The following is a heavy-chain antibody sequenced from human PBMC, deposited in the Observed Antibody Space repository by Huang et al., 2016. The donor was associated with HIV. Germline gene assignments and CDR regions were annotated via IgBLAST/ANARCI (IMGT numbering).Heavy chain of an antibody. CDR3: VRHRPNYDFWSGYYPYFDD. J-gene: IGHJ4*02. D-gene: IGHD3-3*01. V-gene: IGHV4-39*01. CDR1: GGSISSSFYY. Sequence: QVQLQESGRGLVKPSETLSLTCTVSGGSISSSFYYWGWIRQSPGKGLGGIGSMYYSGSTHHNPSLKSRVTISADTSNSQFSLKLTSVTAADSAVYYCVRHRPNYDFWSGYYPYFDDWGQGTLVTVSS. CDR2: MYYSGST.